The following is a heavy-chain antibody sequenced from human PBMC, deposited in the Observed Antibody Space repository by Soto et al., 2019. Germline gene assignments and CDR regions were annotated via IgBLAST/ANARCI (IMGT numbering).Heavy chain of an antibody. V-gene: IGHV1-69*13. CDR3: ARDRGMTGYYMDY. J-gene: IGHJ4*02. CDR1: GGTFSSYA. D-gene: IGHD3-9*01. Sequence: SVKVSCKASGGTFSSYAISWVRQAPGQGLEWMGGIIPIFGTANYAQKFQGRVTITADESTSTAYMELSSLRSEDTAVYYCARDRGMTGYYMDYWGQGTLVTVSS. CDR2: IIPIFGTA.